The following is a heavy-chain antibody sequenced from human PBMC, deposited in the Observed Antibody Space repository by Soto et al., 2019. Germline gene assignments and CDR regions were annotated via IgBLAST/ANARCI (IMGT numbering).Heavy chain of an antibody. CDR2: ISYDGSNK. J-gene: IGHJ4*02. D-gene: IGHD3-22*01. Sequence: GGSLRLSCAASGFTFSSYGMHWVRQAPGKGLEWVAVISYDGSNKYYADSVKGRFTISRDNSKNTLYLQMNSLRAEDTAVYYCARDLTMIVVVMGYWGQGTLVTVSS. CDR1: GFTFSSYG. CDR3: ARDLTMIVVVMGY. V-gene: IGHV3-30*03.